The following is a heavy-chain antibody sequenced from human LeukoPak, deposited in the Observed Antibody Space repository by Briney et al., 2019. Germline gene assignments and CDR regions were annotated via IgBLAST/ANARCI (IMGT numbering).Heavy chain of an antibody. CDR1: GGSISSYY. J-gene: IGHJ5*02. Sequence: SETLSLTCTVSGGSISSYYWSWIRQPPGEGLEWIGYIYYSGSTNYNPSLKSRVTISVDTSKNQFSLKLSSVTAADTAVYYCAGAVNYDFWSGYPNWFDPWGQGTLVTVSS. CDR2: IYYSGST. D-gene: IGHD3-3*01. CDR3: AGAVNYDFWSGYPNWFDP. V-gene: IGHV4-59*01.